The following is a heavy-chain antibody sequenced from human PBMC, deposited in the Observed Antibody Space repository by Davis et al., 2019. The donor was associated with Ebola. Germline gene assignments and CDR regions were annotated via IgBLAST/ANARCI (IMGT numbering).Heavy chain of an antibody. CDR1: GYTFTSYG. V-gene: IGHV1-18*01. Sequence: ASVKVSCKASGYTFTSYGISWVRQAPGQGLEWMGWISAYNGNTNYAQKLQGRVTMTTDTSTSTAYMELRSLRSDDTAVYYCARGYCSGGRCYSPDYWGQGTLVTVSS. J-gene: IGHJ4*02. CDR3: ARGYCSGGRCYSPDY. D-gene: IGHD2-15*01. CDR2: ISAYNGNT.